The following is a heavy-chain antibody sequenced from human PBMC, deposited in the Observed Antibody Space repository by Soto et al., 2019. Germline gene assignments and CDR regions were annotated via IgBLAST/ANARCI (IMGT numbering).Heavy chain of an antibody. V-gene: IGHV3-23*01. J-gene: IGHJ4*02. Sequence: EVQLLESGGGSVQPGGSLKLSCGVSGFNIPDYGVTWVRQPPGKGLEWVSGFTGGHGKTFYADSVRGRFTLSREDSRNMVYLQMDSLRVEDTAVYYCTRWNGFGDSGGQGTLVTVAS. D-gene: IGHD4-17*01. CDR1: GFNIPDYG. CDR3: TRWNGFGDS. CDR2: FTGGHGKT.